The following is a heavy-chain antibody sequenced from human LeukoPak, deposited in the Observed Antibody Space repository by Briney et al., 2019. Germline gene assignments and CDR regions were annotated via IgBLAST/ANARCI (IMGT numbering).Heavy chain of an antibody. CDR2: IYYSGST. CDR1: GGSISSYY. Sequence: TPSETLSLTCTVSGGSISSYYWSWIRQPPGKGLEWIGYIYYSGSTNYNPSLKSRVTISVDTSKNQFSLKLSSVTAADTAVYYCARAEMEGLYAGYWGQGTLVTVSS. D-gene: IGHD2-2*02. J-gene: IGHJ4*02. V-gene: IGHV4-59*01. CDR3: ARAEMEGLYAGY.